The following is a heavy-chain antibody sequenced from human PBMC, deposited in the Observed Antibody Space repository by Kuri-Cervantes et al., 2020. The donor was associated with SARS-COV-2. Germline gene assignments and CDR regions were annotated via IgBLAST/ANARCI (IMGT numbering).Heavy chain of an antibody. CDR2: IKQDGSEK. CDR1: GFTFSSYW. J-gene: IGHJ4*02. Sequence: GESLKISCAASGFTFSSYWMSWVRQAPGKGLEWVANIKQDGSEKYYVDSVKGRFTISRDNAKNSLYLQMNSLRAGDTAVYYCARARMAGPFDYWGQGTLVTVSS. D-gene: IGHD5-24*01. V-gene: IGHV3-7*01. CDR3: ARARMAGPFDY.